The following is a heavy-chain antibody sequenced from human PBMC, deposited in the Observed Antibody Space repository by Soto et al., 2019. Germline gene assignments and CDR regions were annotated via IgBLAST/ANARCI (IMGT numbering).Heavy chain of an antibody. CDR2: ISSSSSYI. Sequence: WGSLRLSCAASGFTFSSYSMNWFRQAPGKGLEWVSSISSSSSYIYYADSVKGRFTISRDNAKNSLYLQMNSLRAEDTAVYYCAREQGVTTAFVDYYYGMDVWGQGTTVTVSS. CDR3: AREQGVTTAFVDYYYGMDV. V-gene: IGHV3-21*01. J-gene: IGHJ6*02. D-gene: IGHD4-17*01. CDR1: GFTFSSYS.